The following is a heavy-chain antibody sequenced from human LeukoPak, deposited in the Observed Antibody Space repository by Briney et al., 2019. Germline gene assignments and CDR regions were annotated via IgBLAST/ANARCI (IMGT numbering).Heavy chain of an antibody. CDR2: IYYSGST. CDR3: ARVAVYYYDSSGYSAHAFDI. Sequence: SETLSLTCTVSGGSISSGGYYWSWIRQHPGKGLEWIGYIYYSGSTYYNPSLKSRVTISVDTSKNQFSLKLSSVTAADTAVYYCARVAVYYYDSSGYSAHAFDIWGQGTMVTVSS. V-gene: IGHV4-31*03. D-gene: IGHD3-22*01. J-gene: IGHJ3*02. CDR1: GGSISSGGYY.